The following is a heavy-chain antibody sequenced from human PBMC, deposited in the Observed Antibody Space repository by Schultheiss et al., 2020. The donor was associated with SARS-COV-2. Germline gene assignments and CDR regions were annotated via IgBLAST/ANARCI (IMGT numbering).Heavy chain of an antibody. V-gene: IGHV3-9*01. CDR1: GFTFDDYA. Sequence: GGSLRLSCAASGFTFDDYAMHWVRQAPGRGLEWVSGIGWNSASIGYADSVKGRFTISRDNAKNSLYLQMNSLRAEDTAVYYCARDTGYCSGGSCYPDCFDYWGQGTLVTVSS. J-gene: IGHJ4*02. CDR2: IGWNSASI. CDR3: ARDTGYCSGGSCYPDCFDY. D-gene: IGHD2-15*01.